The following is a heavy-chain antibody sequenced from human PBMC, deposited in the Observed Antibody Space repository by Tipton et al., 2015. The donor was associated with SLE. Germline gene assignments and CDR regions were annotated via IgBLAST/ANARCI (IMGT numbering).Heavy chain of an antibody. Sequence: TLSLTCTVSGGSISSYYWSWIRQPPGKGLEWIGYIYYGGTPTYTPSLKSRVTISVDASKNQFSLNLSSVTAADTAVYYCARDEYRYDTTGYHLLGHFDFWGQGTLVTVSS. CDR1: GGSISSYY. CDR3: ARDEYRYDTTGYHLLGHFDF. D-gene: IGHD3-22*01. J-gene: IGHJ4*02. V-gene: IGHV4-59*12. CDR2: IYYGGTP.